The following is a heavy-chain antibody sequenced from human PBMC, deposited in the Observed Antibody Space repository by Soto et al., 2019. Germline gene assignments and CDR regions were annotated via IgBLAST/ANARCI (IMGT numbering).Heavy chain of an antibody. D-gene: IGHD3-22*01. CDR3: ARHRFNYYDDTVYYYFDY. V-gene: IGHV1-18*04. Sequence: ASVKVSCKASGYSFTSYGISWVRQAPGQGPEWMGWISGHNGNTNHPQSLQGRVTMPTDTSRNTAYMELRSLRSDDTAVYYCARHRFNYYDDTVYYYFDYWGQGTLVTV. J-gene: IGHJ4*02. CDR2: ISGHNGNT. CDR1: GYSFTSYG.